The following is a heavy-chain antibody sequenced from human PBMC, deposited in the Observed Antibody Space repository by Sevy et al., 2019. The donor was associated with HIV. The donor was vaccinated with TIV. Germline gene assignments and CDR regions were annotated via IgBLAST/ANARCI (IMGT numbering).Heavy chain of an antibody. CDR1: GGSISSGTYN. D-gene: IGHD3-16*02. Sequence: SETLSLTCTVSGGSISSGTYNWGWIRQPPGKGLEWIGSIYYGGNTYYNPSLKSRVTISVDTSKNQFSLKLSSVTAADTAMHYCARPKGKSLYPIHDFWGQATLVTVSS. CDR2: IYYGGNT. J-gene: IGHJ4*02. V-gene: IGHV4-39*01. CDR3: ARPKGKSLYPIHDF.